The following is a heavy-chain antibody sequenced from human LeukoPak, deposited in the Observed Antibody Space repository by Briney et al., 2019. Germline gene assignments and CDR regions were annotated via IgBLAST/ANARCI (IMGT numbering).Heavy chain of an antibody. CDR2: ISSSSSYI. V-gene: IGHV3-21*01. CDR1: GFTFSSYS. CDR3: ARGDYYYGSGSYIDY. Sequence: PGGSLRLSCAASGFTFSSYSMNWVRQAPGKGLEWVSSISSSSSYIYYADSVKGRFTISRDNAKNSLYLQMNSLRAEDTAVYYCARGDYYYGSGSYIDYWGQGTLVTVSS. D-gene: IGHD3-10*01. J-gene: IGHJ4*02.